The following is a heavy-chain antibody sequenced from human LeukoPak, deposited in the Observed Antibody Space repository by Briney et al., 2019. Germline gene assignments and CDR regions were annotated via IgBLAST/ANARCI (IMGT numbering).Heavy chain of an antibody. CDR1: GFTFSNAW. Sequence: PGGSLRLSCAASGFTFSNAWMSWVRQAPGKGLEWVGRIKSKTDGGTTDYAAPVKGRFTISRDDSKNTLDLQMNSLKTEDTAVYYWSTDWAASIEITVFWLGAFDIWGQGTMVTVSS. V-gene: IGHV3-15*01. J-gene: IGHJ3*02. CDR2: IKSKTDGGTT. D-gene: IGHD3-9*01. CDR3: STDWAASIEITVFWLGAFDI.